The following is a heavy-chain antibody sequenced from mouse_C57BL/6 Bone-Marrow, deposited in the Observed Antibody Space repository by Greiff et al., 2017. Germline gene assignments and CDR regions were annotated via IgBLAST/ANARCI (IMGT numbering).Heavy chain of an antibody. V-gene: IGHV1-55*01. CDR3: ARDGFYYYGSSWYFDV. CDR2: IYPGSGST. CDR1: GYTFTSYW. D-gene: IGHD1-1*01. J-gene: IGHJ1*03. Sequence: QVQLQQPGAELVKPGASVKMSCKASGYTFTSYWITWVKQRPGQGLEWIGDIYPGSGSTNYNEKFKSKATLTVDTSSSTAYMQLSSLTSEDSAVYYCARDGFYYYGSSWYFDVWGTGTTVTVSS.